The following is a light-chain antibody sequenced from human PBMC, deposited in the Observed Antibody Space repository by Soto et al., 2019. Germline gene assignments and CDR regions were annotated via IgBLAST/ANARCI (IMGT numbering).Light chain of an antibody. CDR2: GAS. CDR3: QQYTNWHPYT. Sequence: EIVMTQSPATLSVSPGERATLSCRASQSVSTNLAWYQQKPGQSPRLLIYGASTRATGIPARFSGSGSETEFTLTISSLQSEDFAVYYCQQYTNWHPYTFGQGTNLEIK. V-gene: IGKV3-15*01. CDR1: QSVSTN. J-gene: IGKJ2*01.